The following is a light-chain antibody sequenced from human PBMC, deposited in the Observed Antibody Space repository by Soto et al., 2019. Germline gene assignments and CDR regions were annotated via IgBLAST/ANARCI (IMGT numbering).Light chain of an antibody. CDR2: GAS. CDR1: QRVTSSY. J-gene: IGKJ1*01. CDR3: QQYGTSLSWT. Sequence: ETVLTQSPGTLSLSPGERATLSCRASQRVTSSYLAWYQQKPGQPPRLLIYGASSRATGIPDRFSGSGSGTDFTLTISRLEPEDFAVYYCQQYGTSLSWTFGQETKVDIK. V-gene: IGKV3-20*01.